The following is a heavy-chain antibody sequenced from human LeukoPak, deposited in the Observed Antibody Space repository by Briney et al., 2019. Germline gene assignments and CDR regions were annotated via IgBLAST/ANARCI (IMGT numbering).Heavy chain of an antibody. CDR2: INPNTGVT. V-gene: IGHV1-2*02. CDR1: GSTFTGYY. J-gene: IGHJ6*02. Sequence: ASVKVSCKASGSTFTGYYMHWVRQAPGQGLEWMGWINPNTGVTNYAQKFQGRVTLTRDTSTITAYMELTRLRSDDTAVYYCARDRTTVTTGYYGMDVWGQGTTVTVSS. CDR3: ARDRTTVTTGYYGMDV. D-gene: IGHD4-17*01.